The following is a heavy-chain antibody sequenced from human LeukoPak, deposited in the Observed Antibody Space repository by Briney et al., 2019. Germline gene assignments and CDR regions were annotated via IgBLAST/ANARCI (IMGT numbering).Heavy chain of an antibody. CDR1: GYTFTRYI. V-gene: IGHV1-8*01. CDR2: MNTNSGNT. J-gene: IGHJ5*02. D-gene: IGHD6-19*01. Sequence: ASLKVSCEASGYTFTRYIINWVRQATGQGLEWMGWMNTNSGNTGYAQKFQGRVTVTRNTSISTAYMELSSLRSEDTAVYYCARAPLYSSGRDWFDPWGQGTLVTVSS. CDR3: ARAPLYSSGRDWFDP.